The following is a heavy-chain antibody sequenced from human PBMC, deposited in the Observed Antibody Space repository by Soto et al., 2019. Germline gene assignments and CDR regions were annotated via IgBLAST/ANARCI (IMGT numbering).Heavy chain of an antibody. D-gene: IGHD3-10*01. CDR2: IYSGGAT. J-gene: IGHJ4*02. CDR1: GFSVSSSY. Sequence: GGALKISCAASGFSVSSSYMTWVRQAPGKGLECVSIIYSGGATYYAESVKGRFTISRDSSKNTLCLQLNSLRAEDTAVYYCARGPGGYYDIWGRGTLVTVSS. V-gene: IGHV3-66*01. CDR3: ARGPGGYYDI.